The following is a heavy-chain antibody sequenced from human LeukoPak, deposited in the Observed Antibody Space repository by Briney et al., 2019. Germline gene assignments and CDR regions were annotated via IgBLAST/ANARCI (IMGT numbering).Heavy chain of an antibody. CDR1: GFTLSSYD. CDR2: FHSGGT. Sequence: GGPLRLSCAASGFTLSSYDMSWVRHAPGKGLEWVSGFHSGGTYYVDSVQGGVTIYRDKSKNKLYLHINKLSAEDTATYFCATPIARASAPDYSGQGTLVTVSS. V-gene: IGHV3-23*01. J-gene: IGHJ4*02. CDR3: ATPIARASAPDY.